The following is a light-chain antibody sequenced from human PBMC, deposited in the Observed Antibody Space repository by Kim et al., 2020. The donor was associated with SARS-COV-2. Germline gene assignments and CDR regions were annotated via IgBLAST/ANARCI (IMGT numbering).Light chain of an antibody. CDR1: QSVSSSY. V-gene: IGKV3-20*01. CDR2: GSS. CDR3: QQYGSSPFMYS. Sequence: EIVLTKSPVTLSLSPGERATLSCKASQSVSSSYLAWYQQKHGQAPRLLIYGSSSRATGITDRFSGSGSGTDFTLTISRLEPEDFAVYYCQQYGSSPFMYSFGQGTKLEI. J-gene: IGKJ2*03.